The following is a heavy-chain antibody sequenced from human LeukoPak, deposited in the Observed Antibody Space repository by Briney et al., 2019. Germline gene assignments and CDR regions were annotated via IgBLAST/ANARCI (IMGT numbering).Heavy chain of an antibody. J-gene: IGHJ4*02. Sequence: GGSLRLSCAASGFTFSSYAMNWVRQAPGKGLEWVSSITGSGGSTFYADSVRGRFTISRDSSKNTLYLQMNSLRPDDTAVYFCAKDAYGAFYFDSWGQGTLVTVSS. CDR2: ITGSGGST. V-gene: IGHV3-23*01. D-gene: IGHD3-16*01. CDR1: GFTFSSYA. CDR3: AKDAYGAFYFDS.